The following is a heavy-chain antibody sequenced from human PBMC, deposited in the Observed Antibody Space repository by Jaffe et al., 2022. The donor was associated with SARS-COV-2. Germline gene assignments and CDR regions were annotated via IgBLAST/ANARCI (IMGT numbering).Heavy chain of an antibody. CDR2: INWNGGST. V-gene: IGHV3-20*01. CDR1: GFTFDDYG. D-gene: IGHD6-13*01. J-gene: IGHJ3*02. Sequence: EVQLVESGGGVVRPGGSLRLSCAASGFTFDDYGMSWVRQAPGKGLEWVSGINWNGGSTGYADSVKGRFTISRDNAKNSLYLQMNSLRAEDTALYHCARVRYSSSSSPYKDAFDIWGQGTMVTVSS. CDR3: ARVRYSSSSSPYKDAFDI.